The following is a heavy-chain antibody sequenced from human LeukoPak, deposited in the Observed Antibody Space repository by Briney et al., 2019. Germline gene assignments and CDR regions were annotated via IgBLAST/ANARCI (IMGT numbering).Heavy chain of an antibody. CDR3: ATPYCSSISCLDVFNM. J-gene: IGHJ3*02. D-gene: IGHD2-2*01. Sequence: PSQTLSLTCSVSGVPVSEGRYHWTWIRQSPGKGLEWIGYKYYSGSAKYNPSLESRLTISIDTSKNQFSLQLSSVTVADTATYYCATPYCSSISCLDVFNMWGQGTRVTVSS. CDR1: GVPVSEGRYH. CDR2: KYYSGSA. V-gene: IGHV4-31*03.